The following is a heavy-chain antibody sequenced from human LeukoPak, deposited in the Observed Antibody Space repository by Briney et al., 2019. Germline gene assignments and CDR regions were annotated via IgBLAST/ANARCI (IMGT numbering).Heavy chain of an antibody. Sequence: GGSLRLSCAASGFTFSSYAMSWVRHAPGKGLERVSAISGSGGSTYYADSVKGRFTISRDNSKNTLYLQMNSLRAEDTAVYYCAKDRYYDSSGYCNYDYWGQGTLVTVSS. CDR2: ISGSGGST. CDR3: AKDRYYDSSGYCNYDY. J-gene: IGHJ4*02. V-gene: IGHV3-23*01. D-gene: IGHD3-22*01. CDR1: GFTFSSYA.